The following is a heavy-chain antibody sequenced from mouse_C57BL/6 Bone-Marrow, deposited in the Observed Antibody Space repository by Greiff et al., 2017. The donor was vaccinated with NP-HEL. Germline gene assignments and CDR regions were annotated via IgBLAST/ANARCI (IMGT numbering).Heavy chain of an antibody. CDR2: IDPNCGGT. CDR1: GYTFTSYL. CDR3: ARYYYGSSSFDY. Sequence: VKLQQPGAELVKPGASVKLSCKASGYTFTSYLMPWVKPRPGRGLEWIGRIDPNCGGTKYNEKFKSKATLTVDKPSSTAYMQLNSLTSEDSAVYYCARYYYGSSSFDYWGQGTTLTVSS. D-gene: IGHD1-1*01. J-gene: IGHJ2*01. V-gene: IGHV1-72*01.